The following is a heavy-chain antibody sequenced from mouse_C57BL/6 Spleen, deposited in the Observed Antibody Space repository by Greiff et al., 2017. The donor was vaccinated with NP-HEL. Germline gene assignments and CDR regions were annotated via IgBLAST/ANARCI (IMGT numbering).Heavy chain of an antibody. V-gene: IGHV5-17*01. CDR1: GFTFSDYG. Sequence: EVKLQESGGGLVKPGGSLKLSCAASGFTFSDYGMHWVRQAPEKGLEWVAYISSGSSTIYYADTVKGRFTISRDNAKNTLFLQMTSLRSEDTAMYYCARTLPPYAMDYWGQGTSVTVSS. J-gene: IGHJ4*01. CDR2: ISSGSSTI. D-gene: IGHD2-12*01. CDR3: ARTLPPYAMDY.